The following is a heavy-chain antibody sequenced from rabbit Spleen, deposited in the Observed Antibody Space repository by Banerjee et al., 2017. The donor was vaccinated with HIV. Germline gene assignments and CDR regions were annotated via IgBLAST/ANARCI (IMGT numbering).Heavy chain of an antibody. D-gene: IGHD6-1*01. J-gene: IGHJ4*01. CDR1: GFSFSNKAV. CDR2: IYTGNGKT. CDR3: ARLFAYAAYAGFGYATLDYFDL. V-gene: IGHV1S45*01. Sequence: QEQLVESGGGLVQPGGSLKLSCKASGFSFSNKAVLCWVRQAPGKGLEWIGCIYTGNGKTYYASWAKGRFTISKTSSTVDLKMTSLTVADTATYFCARLFAYAAYAGFGYATLDYFDLWGPGTLVTVS.